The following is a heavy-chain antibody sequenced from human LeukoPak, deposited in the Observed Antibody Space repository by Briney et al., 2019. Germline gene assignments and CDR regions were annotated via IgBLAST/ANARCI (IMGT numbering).Heavy chain of an antibody. V-gene: IGHV1-2*02. CDR2: INPNSSGT. Sequence: GAPVKACSTASGYTFTGYYMHWVGQTPGQGLEWMGWINPNSSGTNYAPKFRGRVTMTRDTSLGTAYMELRRLRSDDTAVYYCARDRGNWNDVWGEISTVNWFDPWGHGTLVTVSS. CDR1: GYTFTGYY. D-gene: IGHD1-1*01. CDR3: ARDRGNWNDVWGEISTVNWFDP. J-gene: IGHJ5*02.